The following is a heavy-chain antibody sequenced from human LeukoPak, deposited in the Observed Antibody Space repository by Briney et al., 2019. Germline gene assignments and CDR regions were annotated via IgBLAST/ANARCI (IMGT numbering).Heavy chain of an antibody. CDR2: IYTSGST. CDR3: VRAMWYGAADY. J-gene: IGHJ4*02. Sequence: SETLSLTCSVSGGSISSYYWSWIRQPAGKGLEWIGRIYTSGSTNYNPSLKSRVTISVDTSKNQFSLKLSSVTAADTAVYYCVRAMWYGAADYWGQGTLVTVSS. CDR1: GGSISSYY. V-gene: IGHV4-4*07. D-gene: IGHD2-15*01.